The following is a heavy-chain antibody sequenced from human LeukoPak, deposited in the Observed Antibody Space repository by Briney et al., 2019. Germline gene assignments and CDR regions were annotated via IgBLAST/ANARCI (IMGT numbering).Heavy chain of an antibody. CDR3: ARSTGPIDY. CDR1: GDSVSSNSAA. CDR2: TYYRSKWYT. Sequence: PPQTLSLTCAISGDSVSSNSAAWNWIRQSPSRGLEWLGRTYYRSKWYTYYAVSVKSRISINRDTSKNQISPQLNSVTPEDTAVYYCARSTGPIDYWGQGTLVTVSS. V-gene: IGHV6-1*01. D-gene: IGHD1-1*01. J-gene: IGHJ4*02.